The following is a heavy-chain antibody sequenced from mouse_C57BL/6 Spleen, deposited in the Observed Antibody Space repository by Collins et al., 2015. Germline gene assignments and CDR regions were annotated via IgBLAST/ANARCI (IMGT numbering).Heavy chain of an antibody. V-gene: IGHV9-3*01. CDR1: GYTFTTYG. CDR2: INTYSGVP. CDR3: ARYSFLY. Sequence: QIQLVQSGPELKKPGETVKISCKASGYTFTTYGMSWVKQAPGKGLKWMGWINTYSGVPTYADDFKGRFAFSLETSASTAYLQINNLKNEDTATYFCARYSFLYWGQGTTLTVSS. J-gene: IGHJ2*01.